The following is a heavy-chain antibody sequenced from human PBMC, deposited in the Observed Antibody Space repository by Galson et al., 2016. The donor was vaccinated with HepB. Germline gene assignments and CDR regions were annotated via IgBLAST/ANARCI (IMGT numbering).Heavy chain of an antibody. CDR1: GYSFTNNR. CDR2: VDPSDSYS. CDR3: AIHPRSSVTMFRNWYFDL. J-gene: IGHJ2*01. Sequence: QSGAEVKKPGESLRTFCTGSGYSFTNNRISWVRQKPGKGLEWTGKVDPSDSYSNYKPSFPSHVTISTDKSICTANLQWSSLEASDTSIYYCAIHPRSSVTMFRNWYFDLWGRGTLVTVSS. V-gene: IGHV5-10-1*01. D-gene: IGHD3-10*02.